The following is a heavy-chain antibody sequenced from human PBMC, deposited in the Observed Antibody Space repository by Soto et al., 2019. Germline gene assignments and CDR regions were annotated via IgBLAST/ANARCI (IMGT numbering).Heavy chain of an antibody. CDR2: ISGFNGNT. Sequence: PGESLKISCKGSGYSFAGYWITWVRQAPGQGLEWMGWISGFNGNTNYAADLQGRVTMTTDTSTSTAYMELRGLRSDDTAVYYCARIGVSSGHESPDFDSWGQGTLVTVSS. J-gene: IGHJ4*02. CDR1: GYSFAGYW. D-gene: IGHD3-16*01. V-gene: IGHV1-18*04. CDR3: ARIGVSSGHESPDFDS.